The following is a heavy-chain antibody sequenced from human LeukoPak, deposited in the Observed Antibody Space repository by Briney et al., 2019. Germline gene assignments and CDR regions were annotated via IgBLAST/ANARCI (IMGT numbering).Heavy chain of an antibody. D-gene: IGHD6-19*01. CDR2: IYYTGST. Sequence: SETLSLTCTVSGDSISSFYWSWIRQPPGKGLEWLGYIYYTGSTIYNPSLTGRVTMSLDTSKNQFSLKLSSVTAADTAMYYCARAAFSAGAALVGMDVWGQGTTVTVSS. V-gene: IGHV4-59*01. CDR3: ARAAFSAGAALVGMDV. J-gene: IGHJ6*02. CDR1: GDSISSFY.